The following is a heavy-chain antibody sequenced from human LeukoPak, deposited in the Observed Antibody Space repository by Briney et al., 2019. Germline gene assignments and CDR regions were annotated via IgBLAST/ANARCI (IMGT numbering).Heavy chain of an antibody. D-gene: IGHD2-2*01. CDR3: ATDCSSTSCYFDY. Sequence: GGSLRLSCAASGFTFSSYSMNWVRQAPGKGLEWVSSISSSSSYLYYADSVKGRFTISRDNAKNSLYLQMNSLRAEDTAVYYCATDCSSTSCYFDYWGQGTLVTVSS. CDR2: ISSSSSYL. CDR1: GFTFSSYS. V-gene: IGHV3-21*01. J-gene: IGHJ4*02.